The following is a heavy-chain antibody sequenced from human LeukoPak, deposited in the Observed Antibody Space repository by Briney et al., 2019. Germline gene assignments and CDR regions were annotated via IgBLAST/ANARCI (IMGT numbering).Heavy chain of an antibody. Sequence: SETLSLTCTVSGGSISSYYWSWIRQPPGKGLEWIGYIYYGGSTNYNPSLKSRVTISVDTSKNQFSLKLSSVTAADTAVYYCASSGYSYAFDIWGQGTMVTVSS. V-gene: IGHV4-59*01. CDR1: GGSISSYY. J-gene: IGHJ3*02. CDR3: ASSGYSYAFDI. CDR2: IYYGGST. D-gene: IGHD2-2*02.